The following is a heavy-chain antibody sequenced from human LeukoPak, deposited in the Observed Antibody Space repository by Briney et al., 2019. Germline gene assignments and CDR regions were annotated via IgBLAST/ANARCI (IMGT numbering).Heavy chain of an antibody. J-gene: IGHJ4*02. Sequence: ASVKVSCKASGYTFTSYYMHWVRQAPGQGLEWMGIINPSGGSTSYAQKFQGRVTMTRDTSTSTVYMELSSLKASDTAMYYCARGHRGLERWQQPWAHWGQGTLVTVSS. CDR1: GYTFTSYY. CDR3: ARGHRGLERWQQPWAH. CDR2: INPSGGST. D-gene: IGHD5-24*01. V-gene: IGHV1-46*01.